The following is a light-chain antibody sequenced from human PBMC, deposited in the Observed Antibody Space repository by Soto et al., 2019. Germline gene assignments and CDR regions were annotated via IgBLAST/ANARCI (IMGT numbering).Light chain of an antibody. J-gene: IGKJ4*01. V-gene: IGKV1-33*01. CDR1: QDISNY. CDR2: DAS. Sequence: DSQMTQSPSSLSASVGDRVTITCQASQDISNYLNWYQQKPGKAPKLLIYDASNLETGVPSRFSGSGSGTDFTFTISSLQPEDIATYYCQQYDNRPLTLGGGTKVDI. CDR3: QQYDNRPLT.